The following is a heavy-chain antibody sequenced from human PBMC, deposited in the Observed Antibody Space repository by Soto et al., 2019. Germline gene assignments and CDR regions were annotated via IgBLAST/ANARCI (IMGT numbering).Heavy chain of an antibody. CDR1: GFALSPYW. CDR3: AKFGWAAAGMGSYYYYYGMDV. J-gene: IGHJ6*02. V-gene: IGHV3-7*01. CDR2: INQYGSVK. Sequence: GGSLRLSCEASGFALSPYWMSWVRQAPGKGLGWVASINQYGSVKHYVDSVRGRFTISRDNSKNTLYLQMNSLRAEDTAVYYCAKFGWAAAGMGSYYYYYGMDVWGQGTTVTVSS. D-gene: IGHD6-13*01.